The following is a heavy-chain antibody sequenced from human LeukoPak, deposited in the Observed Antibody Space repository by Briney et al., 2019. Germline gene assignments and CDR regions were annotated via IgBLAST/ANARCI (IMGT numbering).Heavy chain of an antibody. J-gene: IGHJ4*02. V-gene: IGHV4-34*01. Sequence: SETLSLTCAVYGGSFSGYYWSWIRQPPGKGLEWIGEINHSGSTNYNPSLKSRVTISVDTSRNHFSLNLNSVTAADTAVYYCARHSSSAWYYYFDYWGQGSFVTVSS. CDR3: ARHSSSAWYYYFDY. D-gene: IGHD6-19*01. CDR1: GGSFSGYY. CDR2: INHSGST.